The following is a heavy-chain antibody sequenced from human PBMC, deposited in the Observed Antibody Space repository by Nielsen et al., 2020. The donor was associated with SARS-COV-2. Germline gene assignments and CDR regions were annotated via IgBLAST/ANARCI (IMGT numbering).Heavy chain of an antibody. CDR2: ISAYNGNT. J-gene: IGHJ4*02. D-gene: IGHD2-15*01. CDR3: ARVRCSGGSCYFDY. CDR1: GYTFTGYY. Sequence: ASVKVSCKASGYTFTGYYMHWVRQAPGQGLEWMGWISAYNGNTNYAQKLQGRVTMTTDTSTSTAYMELRSLRSDDTAVYYCARVRCSGGSCYFDYWGQGTLVTVSS. V-gene: IGHV1-18*04.